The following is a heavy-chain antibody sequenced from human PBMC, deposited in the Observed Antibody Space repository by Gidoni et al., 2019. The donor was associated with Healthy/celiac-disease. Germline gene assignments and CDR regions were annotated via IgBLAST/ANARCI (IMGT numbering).Heavy chain of an antibody. V-gene: IGHV4-34*01. CDR3: ARGVGCSGGSCYFNWFDP. J-gene: IGHJ5*02. D-gene: IGHD2-15*01. Sequence: QVQLQQWCAGLLKPSETMSLTCAVYGGHFSGYYWSWIRQPPGKGLEWIGEINHSGSTNYNPSLKSRVTISVDTSKNQFSLKLSSVTAADTAVYYCARGVGCSGGSCYFNWFDPWGQGTLVTVSS. CDR1: GGHFSGYY. CDR2: INHSGST.